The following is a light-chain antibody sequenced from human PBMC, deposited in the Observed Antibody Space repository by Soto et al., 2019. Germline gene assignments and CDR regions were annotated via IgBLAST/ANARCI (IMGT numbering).Light chain of an antibody. J-gene: IGKJ3*01. V-gene: IGKV3-20*01. CDR2: GAS. Sequence: EIVLTQSPGTLSLSPGDGATLSCRASQSVYSRYLAWYQQRPGQAPRLLIYGASSRATGIPDSFSGSGSGTDFTLIITRLEPEDFAVYYCHQYGNSPFTFGPGTKVDF. CDR3: HQYGNSPFT. CDR1: QSVYSRY.